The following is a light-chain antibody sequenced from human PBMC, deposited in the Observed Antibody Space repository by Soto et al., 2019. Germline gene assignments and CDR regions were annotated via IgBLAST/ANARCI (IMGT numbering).Light chain of an antibody. J-gene: IGLJ1*01. V-gene: IGLV2-8*01. CDR3: RSYGGSNNYV. CDR1: SSGVGAYDY. Sequence: QSALSQPPSASGSPGQSVTISCTGTSSGVGAYDYFSWYQQPPGKAPKLLIYEITKRPSGVPDRFAGSKSGNTASLTVSGRQAEDAADYYCRSYGGSNNYVFGTGTKLTVL. CDR2: EIT.